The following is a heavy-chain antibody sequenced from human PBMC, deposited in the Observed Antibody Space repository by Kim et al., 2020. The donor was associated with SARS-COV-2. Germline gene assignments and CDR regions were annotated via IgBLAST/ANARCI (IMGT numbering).Heavy chain of an antibody. CDR3: ARGWGYCSSTSCYLNWFDP. J-gene: IGHJ5*02. Sequence: SETLSLTCAVYGGSFSGYYWSWIRQPPGKGLEWIGEINHSGSTNYNPSLKSRVTISVDTSKNQFSLKLSSVTAADTAVYYCARGWGYCSSTSCYLNWFDP. CDR2: INHSGST. D-gene: IGHD2-2*01. CDR1: GGSFSGYY. V-gene: IGHV4-34*01.